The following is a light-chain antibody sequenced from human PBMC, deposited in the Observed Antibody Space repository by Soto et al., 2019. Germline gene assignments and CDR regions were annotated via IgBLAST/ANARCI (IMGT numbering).Light chain of an antibody. V-gene: IGKV3-15*01. CDR1: QGIGDT. CDR3: QQYYNWPPWT. CDR2: DTS. Sequence: EVVMRQSPATLSVSPGEGATLSCRASQGIGDTLAWYQHKPGQTPRLLIYDTSTRATGVSARISGSGSGTEFTLSISSLQPEDSAVYYCQQYYNWPPWTFGQGTKVDI. J-gene: IGKJ1*01.